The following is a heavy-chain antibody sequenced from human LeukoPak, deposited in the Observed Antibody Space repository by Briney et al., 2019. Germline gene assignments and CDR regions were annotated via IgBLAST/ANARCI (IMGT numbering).Heavy chain of an antibody. V-gene: IGHV3-9*01. CDR3: AKVGPGDYNFDC. J-gene: IGHJ4*02. CDR1: GFSFDDYA. D-gene: IGHD3-16*01. Sequence: QTGGSLRLSCAASGFSFDDYAMHWVRQAPGKGLEWVSGISWNRSSIGYADSVKGRFTISRANAKNSLYLQMNSLRAEDTALYYCAKVGPGDYNFDCWGQGTMVTLAS. CDR2: ISWNRSSI.